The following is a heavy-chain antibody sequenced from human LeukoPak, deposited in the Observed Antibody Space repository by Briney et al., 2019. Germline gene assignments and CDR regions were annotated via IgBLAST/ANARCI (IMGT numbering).Heavy chain of an antibody. CDR1: GFTFSSYA. J-gene: IGHJ6*02. D-gene: IGHD2-15*01. V-gene: IGHV3-30-3*01. CDR2: ISYDGSNK. CDR3: ARSRGYCSGGSCYYYGMDV. Sequence: GGSLRLSCAASGFTFSSYAMHWVRQAPGKGLEWVAVISYDGSNKYYADSVKGRFTISRDNSKNTLYLQMNSLRAEDTAVYYCARSRGYCSGGSCYYYGMDVWGQGTTVTVSS.